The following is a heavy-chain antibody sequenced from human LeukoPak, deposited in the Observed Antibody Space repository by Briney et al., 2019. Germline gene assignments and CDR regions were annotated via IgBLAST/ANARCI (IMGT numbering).Heavy chain of an antibody. CDR1: GYTFTGYY. CDR2: INPNRGGT. D-gene: IGHD6-19*01. V-gene: IGHV1-2*02. J-gene: IGHJ4*02. Sequence: ASVKVSCKASGYTFTGYYMHWVRQAPGQGLEWMGWINPNRGGTNYAQKFQGRVTMTRDTSISTAYMELSRLRSDDTAVYYCASSAYSSGWFGYWGQGTLVTVSS. CDR3: ASSAYSSGWFGY.